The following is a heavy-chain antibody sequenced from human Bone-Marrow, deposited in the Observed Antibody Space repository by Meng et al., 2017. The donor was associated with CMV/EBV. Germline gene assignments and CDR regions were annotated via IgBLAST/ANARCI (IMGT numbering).Heavy chain of an antibody. CDR2: IRRKAYGGTT. CDR1: GFTFGDYA. J-gene: IGHJ6*01. V-gene: IGHV3-49*04. CDR3: TGDLQFGTSPDYYYGMDV. Sequence: GGSLRLSCTASGFTFGDYAMSWVRQAPGKGLEWVGFIRRKAYGGTTEYAASVKGRFTISRDDSKSIAYLQMNSLKTEDTAVYYCTGDLQFGTSPDYYYGMDVWGQGTTVTVSS. D-gene: IGHD2-2*01.